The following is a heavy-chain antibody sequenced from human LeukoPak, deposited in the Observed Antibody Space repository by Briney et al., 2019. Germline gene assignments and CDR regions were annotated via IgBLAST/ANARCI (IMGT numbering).Heavy chain of an antibody. J-gene: IGHJ3*02. Sequence: PGRSLRLSCAASGFTFSTYGMHWVRQTPGRGLEWVAVISFDGSNKYYADSVKGRFTISRDNSKNTLYLQMNTLRAEDTAVYYCARGGTAVIAPYAFDIWGQGTMVTVSS. D-gene: IGHD4-23*01. CDR3: ARGGTAVIAPYAFDI. CDR1: GFTFSTYG. CDR2: ISFDGSNK. V-gene: IGHV3-30*03.